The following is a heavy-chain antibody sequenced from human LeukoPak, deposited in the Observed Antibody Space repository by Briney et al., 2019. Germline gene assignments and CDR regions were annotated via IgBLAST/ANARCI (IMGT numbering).Heavy chain of an antibody. CDR1: GYTFITYY. CDR2: INPNGGTT. Sequence: ASVKVSCKASGYTFITYYIHWVRQAPGQGLEWMGIINPNGGTTSYAQKFQGRVTMTRDTSTSTVYMELSSLRSDDTAMYYCARESPPNWFDPCGQGTLVTVSS. V-gene: IGHV1-46*01. J-gene: IGHJ5*02. CDR3: ARESPPNWFDP.